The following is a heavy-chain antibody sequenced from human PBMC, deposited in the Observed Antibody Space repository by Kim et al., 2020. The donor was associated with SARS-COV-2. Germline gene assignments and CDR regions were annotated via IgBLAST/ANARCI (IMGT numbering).Heavy chain of an antibody. Sequence: GGSLRLSCAASGFTFNNAWMSWVRQAPGKGLEWVGRIKTKGEGETTDYAAPVKGRFTISRDDSRNTLFLQMDSLTTEDTAVYFCTTQMSMYSFWVDYWG. CDR2: IKTKGEGETT. J-gene: IGHJ4*01. V-gene: IGHV3-15*01. D-gene: IGHD2-21*01. CDR3: TTQMSMYSFWVDY. CDR1: GFTFNNAW.